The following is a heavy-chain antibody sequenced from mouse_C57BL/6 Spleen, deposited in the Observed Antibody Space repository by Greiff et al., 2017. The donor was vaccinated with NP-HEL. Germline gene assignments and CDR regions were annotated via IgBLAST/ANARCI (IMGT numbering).Heavy chain of an antibody. CDR1: GFTFSDFY. CDR3: ARDGGYGNVYAY. J-gene: IGHJ3*01. Sequence: EVQLVESGGGLVQSGRSLRLSCATSGFTFSDFYMEWVRQAPGKGLEWIAASRNKANDYTTEYSASVKGRFIVSRDTSQSILYLQMNALRAEDTAIYYCARDGGYGNVYAYWGQGTLVTVSA. V-gene: IGHV7-1*01. D-gene: IGHD2-10*02. CDR2: SRNKANDYTT.